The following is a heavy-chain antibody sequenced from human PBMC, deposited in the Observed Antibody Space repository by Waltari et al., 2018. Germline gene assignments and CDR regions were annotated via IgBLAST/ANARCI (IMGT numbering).Heavy chain of an antibody. CDR1: GDSTSSHY. V-gene: IGHV4-59*11. Sequence: QVQLQESGPRLVKPSETLSLTCPVSGDSTSSHYWGWIRQSPGKGLEWLGYTYHNGATNYNPSLERRVTISGDTSMNQFSLRLSSVTTADTAVYYCARGRSAGGFFTFDSWGQGALVTVSS. J-gene: IGHJ4*02. CDR3: ARGRSAGGFFTFDS. D-gene: IGHD3-3*01. CDR2: TYHNGAT.